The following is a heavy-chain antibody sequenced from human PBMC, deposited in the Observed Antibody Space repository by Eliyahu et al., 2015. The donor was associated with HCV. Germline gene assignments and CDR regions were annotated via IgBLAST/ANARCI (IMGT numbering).Heavy chain of an antibody. CDR2: INPNSGGT. Sequence: QVQLVQSGAEVKKPGASVXVSCXAXXYTFTGYYXXWVRQAPGQGLEWMGWINPNSGGTNYAQKFQGRVTMTRDTSISTAYMELSRLRSDDTAVYYCARERVLRITMIVHHWFDPWGQGTLVTVSS. J-gene: IGHJ5*02. CDR1: XYTFTGYY. D-gene: IGHD3-22*01. CDR3: ARERVLRITMIVHHWFDP. V-gene: IGHV1-2*02.